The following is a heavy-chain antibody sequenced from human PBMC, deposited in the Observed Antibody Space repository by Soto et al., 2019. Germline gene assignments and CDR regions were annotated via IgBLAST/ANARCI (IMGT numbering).Heavy chain of an antibody. Sequence: ASVKVSCKASGYTFTSYVMHWVRQAPGQRLEWMGWINAGNGNTKYSQKFQGRVTITRDTSASTAYMELSSLRSEDTAVYYCARDRYDFWSGFLPVVYYGMDVWGQGTTVTVSS. CDR3: ARDRYDFWSGFLPVVYYGMDV. J-gene: IGHJ6*02. CDR2: INAGNGNT. V-gene: IGHV1-3*01. D-gene: IGHD3-3*01. CDR1: GYTFTSYV.